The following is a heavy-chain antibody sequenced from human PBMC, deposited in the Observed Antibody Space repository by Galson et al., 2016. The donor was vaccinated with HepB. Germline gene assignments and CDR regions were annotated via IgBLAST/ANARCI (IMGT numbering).Heavy chain of an antibody. Sequence: ETLSLTCSVSGGSITNYYWSWIRQPPGKGLEWIGYIYYGGSTNYNPSLKSRLTISIDTSKNQFSLKVSPVTAADTAVYYCARDAYGSVDKWGQGTLVTVSS. CDR1: GGSITNYY. D-gene: IGHD3-10*01. CDR2: IYYGGST. CDR3: ARDAYGSVDK. V-gene: IGHV4-59*01. J-gene: IGHJ4*02.